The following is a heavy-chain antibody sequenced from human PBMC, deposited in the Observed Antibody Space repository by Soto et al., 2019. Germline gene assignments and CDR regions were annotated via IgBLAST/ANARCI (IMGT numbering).Heavy chain of an antibody. CDR1: GYTFTSYD. CDR2: MNPNSGNT. Sequence: ASVKVSCKASGYTFTSYDINWVRQATGQGLEWMGWMNPNSGNTGYAQKFQGRVTMTRNTSISTAYMELSSLRSEDTAVYYCARELSSSWRFDYWGQGTLVTVAS. V-gene: IGHV1-8*01. CDR3: ARELSSSWRFDY. D-gene: IGHD6-13*01. J-gene: IGHJ4*02.